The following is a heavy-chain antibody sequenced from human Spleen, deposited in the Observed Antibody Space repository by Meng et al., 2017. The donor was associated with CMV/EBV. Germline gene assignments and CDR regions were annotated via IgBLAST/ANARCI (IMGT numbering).Heavy chain of an antibody. CDR3: ARGSQWLVREFGY. CDR1: GGSFSGYY. J-gene: IGHJ4*02. CDR2: INHSGST. Sequence: CAVYGGSFSGYYWSWIRQPPGKGLEWIGEINHSGSTNYNPSLKSRVTISVDTSKNQFSLKLSSVTAADTAVYYCARGSQWLVREFGYWGQGTLVTVSS. V-gene: IGHV4-34*01. D-gene: IGHD6-19*01.